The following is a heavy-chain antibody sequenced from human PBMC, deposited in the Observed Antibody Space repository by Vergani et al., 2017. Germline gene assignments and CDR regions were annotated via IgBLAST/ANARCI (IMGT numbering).Heavy chain of an antibody. V-gene: IGHV4-61*02. CDR2: IHTRGST. Sequence: QVQLQESGPGLVKPSQTLSLTCTVPGGSINSHNYYWSWIRQPAGKGLEWIGRIHTRGSTNYNPSLKSRVTMSEDTSKNQFSLNLTSVTAADPAVYFCARGSCLGGSCYKPLFGYWGQGILVTVSS. CDR3: ARGSCLGGSCYKPLFGY. D-gene: IGHD2-15*01. CDR1: GGSINSHNYY. J-gene: IGHJ4*02.